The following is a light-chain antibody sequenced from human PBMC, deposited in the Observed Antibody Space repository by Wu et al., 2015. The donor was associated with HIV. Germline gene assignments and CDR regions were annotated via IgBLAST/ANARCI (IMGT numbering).Light chain of an antibody. CDR2: GAS. CDR3: QQYGTSFPWT. V-gene: IGKV3-20*01. Sequence: EGVLTQSPGTLSLSPGERATLSCRASQEIRSNSLAWYQQKPGQSPRLLIYGASSRATGIPDRFSGSGSGTDFTLTISRLEPGDFAVYYCQQYGTSFPWTFGQGTKVEMK. J-gene: IGKJ1*01. CDR1: QEIRSNS.